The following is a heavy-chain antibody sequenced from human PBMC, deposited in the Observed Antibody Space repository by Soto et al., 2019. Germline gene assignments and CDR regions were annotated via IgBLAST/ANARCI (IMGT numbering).Heavy chain of an antibody. Sequence: SETLSLTCTVSGVSVSRDYQWIWIRQPPGKGLEWIGHISYSGSSYYHPSLRSRLSISVDTSKNQFSLKVKSVTAADTAVYYCARAWDFWGQGTLVTVS. D-gene: IGHD1-26*01. CDR3: ARAWDF. CDR2: ISYSGSS. V-gene: IGHV4-30-4*01. CDR1: GVSVSRDYQ. J-gene: IGHJ1*01.